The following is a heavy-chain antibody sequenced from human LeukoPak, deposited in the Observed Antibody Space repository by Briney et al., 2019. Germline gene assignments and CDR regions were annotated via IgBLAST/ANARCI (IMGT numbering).Heavy chain of an antibody. D-gene: IGHD2-2*01. Sequence: GESLKISCKGSGHNFTNYWINWVRQMPGKGLEWMGIIYPGDSDTRYSPSFQGQVTISADKSISTAYLQWSSLKASDTAMYYCARWIGGYCTSTSCYWDSWGQGTLVTVSS. V-gene: IGHV5-51*01. J-gene: IGHJ4*02. CDR3: ARWIGGYCTSTSCYWDS. CDR1: GHNFTNYW. CDR2: IYPGDSDT.